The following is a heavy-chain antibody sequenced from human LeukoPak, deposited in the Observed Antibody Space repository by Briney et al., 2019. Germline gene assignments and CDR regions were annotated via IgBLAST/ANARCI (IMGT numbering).Heavy chain of an antibody. V-gene: IGHV3-30-3*01. CDR1: GFTFSSYA. Sequence: GGSLRLSCAASGFTFSSYAMHWVRQAPGKGLEWVAVISYDGSNKYYADSVKGRFTISRDNSKNTLYLQMNSLRAEDTAVYYCAREGSGSYFRFAFGIWGQGTMVTVSS. D-gene: IGHD1-26*01. CDR2: ISYDGSNK. J-gene: IGHJ3*02. CDR3: AREGSGSYFRFAFGI.